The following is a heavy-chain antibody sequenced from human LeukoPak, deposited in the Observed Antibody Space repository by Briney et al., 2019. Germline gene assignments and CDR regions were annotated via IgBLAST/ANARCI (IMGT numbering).Heavy chain of an antibody. CDR3: ARGFDCSSTSCLWFDP. V-gene: IGHV4-30-4*01. CDR2: IYYSGST. D-gene: IGHD2-2*01. J-gene: IGHJ5*02. CDR1: GGSISSGDYY. Sequence: SQTLSLTCTVSGGSISSGDYYWSWIRQPPGKGLEWIGYIYYSGSTYYNPSLKSRVTISVDTSKNQFSLKLSSATAADTAVYYCARGFDCSSTSCLWFDPWGQGTLVTVSS.